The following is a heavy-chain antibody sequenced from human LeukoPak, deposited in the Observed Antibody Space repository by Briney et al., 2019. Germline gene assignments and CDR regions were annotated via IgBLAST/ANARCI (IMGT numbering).Heavy chain of an antibody. Sequence: TSETLSLTCTVSRYSISSGYYWAWLRQPPGKWLEWIGSIYHSGSAYYNASLKSRVTISVDTSKNQFSLKVNSLTAADTAVYYSARVGGYGYYYYYMDVWGKGTTVTVSS. D-gene: IGHD5-12*01. J-gene: IGHJ6*03. V-gene: IGHV4-38-2*02. CDR2: IYHSGSA. CDR3: ARVGGYGYYYYYMDV. CDR1: RYSISSGYY.